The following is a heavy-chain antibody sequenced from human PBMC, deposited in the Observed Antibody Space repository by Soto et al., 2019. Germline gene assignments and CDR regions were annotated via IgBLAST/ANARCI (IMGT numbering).Heavy chain of an antibody. CDR1: GFTFSTYG. D-gene: IGHD5-12*01. J-gene: IGHJ6*01. CDR2: ISYDGTNK. V-gene: IGHV3-30*18. CDR3: VKDPQSCGGYDSSRYGMDV. Sequence: QVQLVESGGGEVQPGGSLTLSCAASGFTFSTYGMHWVRQTPGKGLEWVAVISYDGTNKFYSDSVKGRFTISRANCKNTWTQPVNSLRADETADYSCVKDPQSCGGYDSSRYGMDVWGQGTRVTVSS.